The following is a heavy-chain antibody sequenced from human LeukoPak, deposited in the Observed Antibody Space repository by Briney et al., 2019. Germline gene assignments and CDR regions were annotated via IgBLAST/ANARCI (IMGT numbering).Heavy chain of an antibody. V-gene: IGHV4-59*08. D-gene: IGHD2-2*01. J-gene: IGHJ4*02. CDR2: LSYSGSS. CDR3: AKSSVPAAPFDS. CDR1: GGSFSRFQ. Sequence: SETLSLTCRVSGGSFSRFQWTWIRQPPGKGLEWIGSLSYSGSSNYNPSLKSRITISIDMSKNQFSLSLTSVTAADTAVYYCAKSSVPAAPFDSWGQGTLVTVSS.